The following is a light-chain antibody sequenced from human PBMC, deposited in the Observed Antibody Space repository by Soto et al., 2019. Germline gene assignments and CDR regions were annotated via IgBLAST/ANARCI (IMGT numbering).Light chain of an antibody. CDR2: DAS. CDR3: QQRSNWPPNT. V-gene: IGKV3-11*01. J-gene: IGKJ5*01. CDR1: QSVSSY. Sequence: EGGSSQSPSTLSLPPGERATLSCRASQSVSSYLAWYQQKPGQAPRLLIYDASNRATGIPARFSGSGSGTDFTLTISSLEPEDFAVYYCQQRSNWPPNTFGQGARLEIK.